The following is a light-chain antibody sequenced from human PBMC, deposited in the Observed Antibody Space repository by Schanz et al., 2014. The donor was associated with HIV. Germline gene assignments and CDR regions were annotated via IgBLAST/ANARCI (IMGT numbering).Light chain of an antibody. CDR2: EVN. J-gene: IGLJ2*01. Sequence: QSALTQPPSASGSPGQSVTIACNGTSSDIGGYDYVSWYQQSPGKAPKLLIYEVNKRPSGVPRRFSGSKFDNTASLTVSGLHADDEAEYFCSSYTGINSVIFGGGTKVTVL. CDR1: SSDIGGYDY. CDR3: SSYTGINSVI. V-gene: IGLV2-8*01.